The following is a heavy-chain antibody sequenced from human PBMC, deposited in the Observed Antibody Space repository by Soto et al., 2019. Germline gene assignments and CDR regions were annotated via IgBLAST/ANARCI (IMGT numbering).Heavy chain of an antibody. CDR2: AFYTGFT. Sequence: SETLSLTCAVSGGSISGSYYYWGWLRQSPGTGPEWIGSAFYTGFTSYNPSLESRVSVSVDTSKNQFSLKVSAVTAADTAVYYCATSQKGYNWNYFDHWGQGALVTVSS. D-gene: IGHD1-20*01. V-gene: IGHV4-39*01. CDR1: GGSISGSYYY. J-gene: IGHJ4*02. CDR3: ATSQKGYNWNYFDH.